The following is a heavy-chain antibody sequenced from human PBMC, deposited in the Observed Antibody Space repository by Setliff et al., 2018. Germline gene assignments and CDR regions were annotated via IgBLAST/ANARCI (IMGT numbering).Heavy chain of an antibody. V-gene: IGHV3-23*01. CDR3: AKDYYDSSGYYYSSHFIDY. J-gene: IGHJ4*02. CDR2: VTHSGDHT. Sequence: GESLKISCAASGFTFSSYWMSWVRQAPGKGLEWVSGVTHSGDHTYYADSVKGRFTISRDNSKNTLYLQMNSLRAKDTAVYYCAKDYYDSSGYYYSSHFIDYWGQGTLVTVSS. CDR1: GFTFSSYW. D-gene: IGHD3-22*01.